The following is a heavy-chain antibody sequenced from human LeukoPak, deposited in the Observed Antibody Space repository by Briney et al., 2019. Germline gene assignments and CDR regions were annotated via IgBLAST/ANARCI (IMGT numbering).Heavy chain of an antibody. CDR2: INHSGST. CDR3: ARGSRELYYFDY. Sequence: SETLSLTCAVYGGSFSGYYWSWIRQPPRKGLEWIGEINHSGSTNYNPSLKSRVTISVDASKTQFSLKLNSVTAADTAVYYCARGSRELYYFDYWGQGTLVTVSS. D-gene: IGHD1-7*01. J-gene: IGHJ4*02. V-gene: IGHV4-34*01. CDR1: GGSFSGYY.